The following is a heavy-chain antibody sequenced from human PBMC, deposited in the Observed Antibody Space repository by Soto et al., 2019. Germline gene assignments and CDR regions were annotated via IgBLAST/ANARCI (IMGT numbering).Heavy chain of an antibody. CDR2: IYYTGST. Sequence: SETLSLTCTVSGGSISRGGYYWSWIRQHPGKGLAWIGYIYYTGSTYYNPSLKSRVTISLDTSRDQFSLRLSSVTAADTAVYYCAREGVAGTFDYWGQGTLVTVSS. D-gene: IGHD6-19*01. CDR3: AREGVAGTFDY. J-gene: IGHJ4*02. V-gene: IGHV4-31*03. CDR1: GGSISRGGYY.